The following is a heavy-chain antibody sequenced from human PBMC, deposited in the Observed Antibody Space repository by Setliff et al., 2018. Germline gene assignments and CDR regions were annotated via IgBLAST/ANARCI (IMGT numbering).Heavy chain of an antibody. CDR1: GFTFSSYS. Sequence: PGGSLRLSCAASGFTFSSYSMNWVRQAPGKGLEWVSAISGSGGSTYYADSVKGRFTISRDNSQNTLYLQMLSLRAEDTAVYYCAKGGSTSCYTEADYWGQGTLVTVSS. V-gene: IGHV3-23*01. CDR3: AKGGSTSCYTEADY. D-gene: IGHD2-2*02. J-gene: IGHJ4*02. CDR2: ISGSGGST.